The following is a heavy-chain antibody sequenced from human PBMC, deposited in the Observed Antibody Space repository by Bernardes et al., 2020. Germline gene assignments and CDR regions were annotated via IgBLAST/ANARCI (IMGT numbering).Heavy chain of an antibody. Sequence: SETLSLTCTVSGGSVSSSNYYWSWIRQPPGKGLEWIAYIYYTGSTNYNPSLKSRVTISVDTSKNQFSLKLNSVTAADTAVYYCATWYGSGSRFDYWGQGTLVTVSS. CDR2: IYYTGST. V-gene: IGHV4-61*01. CDR3: ATWYGSGSRFDY. D-gene: IGHD3-10*01. J-gene: IGHJ4*02. CDR1: GGSVSSSNYY.